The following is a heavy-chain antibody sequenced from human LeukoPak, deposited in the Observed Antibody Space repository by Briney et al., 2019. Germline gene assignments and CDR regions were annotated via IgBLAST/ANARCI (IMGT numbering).Heavy chain of an antibody. CDR3: VRGCSSTSCHPFYFDY. V-gene: IGHV3-74*01. J-gene: IGHJ4*02. CDR2: INYDGST. Sequence: GGSLRLSCAASGFTFDNYWMHWFRQAPGKGLVWVSRINYDGSTNYADSVKGRFTISRDNARNTLYMQMNSLRAEDTAVYYCVRGCSSTSCHPFYFDYWGQGTLVTVSS. D-gene: IGHD2-2*01. CDR1: GFTFDNYW.